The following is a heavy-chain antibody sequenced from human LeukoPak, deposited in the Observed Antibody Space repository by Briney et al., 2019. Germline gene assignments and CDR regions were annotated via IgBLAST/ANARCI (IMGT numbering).Heavy chain of an antibody. CDR3: ASPYGDYDAFDI. CDR1: GFTFSSCE. Sequence: PGGSLRLSCAASGFTFSSCEMNWVRQAPGKGLEWVSYISSSGSTIYYADSVKGRFTISRDNAKNSLYLQMNSLRAEDTAVYYCASPYGDYDAFDIWGQGTMVTVSS. V-gene: IGHV3-48*03. J-gene: IGHJ3*02. CDR2: ISSSGSTI. D-gene: IGHD4-17*01.